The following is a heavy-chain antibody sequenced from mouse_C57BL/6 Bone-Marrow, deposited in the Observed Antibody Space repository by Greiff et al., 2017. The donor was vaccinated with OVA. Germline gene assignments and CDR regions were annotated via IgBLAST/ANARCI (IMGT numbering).Heavy chain of an antibody. J-gene: IGHJ1*03. Sequence: QVQLQQSGAELVRPGTSVKVSCKASGYAFTNYLIEWVKQRPGQGLEWIGVINPGSGGTNYNEKFKGKATLTADKSSSTAYMQRSSLTSEDAAVYCCARSPTLRYFDVWGTGTTVTVSS. D-gene: IGHD6-1*01. CDR2: INPGSGGT. V-gene: IGHV1-54*01. CDR3: ARSPTLRYFDV. CDR1: GYAFTNYL.